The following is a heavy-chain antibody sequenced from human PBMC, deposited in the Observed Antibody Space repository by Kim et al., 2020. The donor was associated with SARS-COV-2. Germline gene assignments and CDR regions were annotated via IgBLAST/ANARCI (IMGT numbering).Heavy chain of an antibody. CDR3: AIRSSSWSFGDY. Sequence: SETLSLTCAVYGGSFSGDYWSWIRQPPGKGLEWIGEIDHSGITNYNPSLKSRVTISIDTSKNRFSLRLNSVTAADTAVYYCAIRSSSWSFGDYWGQGTLVTVSS. J-gene: IGHJ4*02. CDR2: IDHSGIT. D-gene: IGHD6-13*01. CDR1: GGSFSGDY. V-gene: IGHV4-34*01.